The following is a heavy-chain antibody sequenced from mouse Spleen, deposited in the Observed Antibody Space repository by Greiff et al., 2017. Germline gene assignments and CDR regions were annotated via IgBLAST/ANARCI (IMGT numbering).Heavy chain of an antibody. CDR3: ARNSLLGYYDYAMDY. D-gene: IGHD2-3*01. Sequence: VQRVESGPGLVQPSQSLSITCTVSGFSLTSYGVHWVRQSPGKGLEWLGVIWSGGSTDYNAAFISRLSISKDNSKSQVFFKMNSLQADDTAIYYCARNSLLGYYDYAMDYWGQGTSVTVSS. V-gene: IGHV2-4-1*01. CDR2: IWSGGST. J-gene: IGHJ4*01. CDR1: GFSLTSYG.